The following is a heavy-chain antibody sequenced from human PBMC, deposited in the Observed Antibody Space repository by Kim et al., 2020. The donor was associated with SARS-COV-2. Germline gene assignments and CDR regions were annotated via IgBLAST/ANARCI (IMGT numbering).Heavy chain of an antibody. V-gene: IGHV1-18*04. J-gene: IGHJ5*02. D-gene: IGHD2-15*01. CDR1: GYTFTSYG. CDR3: ARVEGGGSRYSWFDP. Sequence: VKVSCKASGYTFTSYGISWVRQAPGQGLEWMGWISAYNGNTNYAQKLQGRVTMTTDTSTSTAYMELRSLRSDDTAVYYCARVEGGGSRYSWFDPWGQGTLVTVSS. CDR2: ISAYNGNT.